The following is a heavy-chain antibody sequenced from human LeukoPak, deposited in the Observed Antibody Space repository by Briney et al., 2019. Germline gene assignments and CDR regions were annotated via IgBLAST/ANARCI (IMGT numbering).Heavy chain of an antibody. CDR2: IYYSGST. CDR3: ARLGYDSSGYYLDY. D-gene: IGHD3-22*01. Sequence: SETLSLTCTVSGGSIGSSSYYWGWIRQPPGKGLEWIGSIYYSGSTYYNPSLKSRVTISVDTSKNQFSLKLSSVTAADTAVYYCARLGYDSSGYYLDYRGQGTLVTVSS. V-gene: IGHV4-39*01. J-gene: IGHJ4*02. CDR1: GGSIGSSSYY.